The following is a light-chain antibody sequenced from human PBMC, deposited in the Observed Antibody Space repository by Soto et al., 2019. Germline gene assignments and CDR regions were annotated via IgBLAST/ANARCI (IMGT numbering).Light chain of an antibody. CDR2: DVS. Sequence: QSALTQPRSVSGSPGQSVTISCTGTSNDVGGYNFVSWYQQHPGKVPKLFIYDVSRRPSGVPDRFSGSKSGNTASLTISGLQAADEADYYCSSYAGSYTLVFGGGTKLTVL. J-gene: IGLJ2*01. CDR1: SNDVGGYNF. CDR3: SSYAGSYTLV. V-gene: IGLV2-11*01.